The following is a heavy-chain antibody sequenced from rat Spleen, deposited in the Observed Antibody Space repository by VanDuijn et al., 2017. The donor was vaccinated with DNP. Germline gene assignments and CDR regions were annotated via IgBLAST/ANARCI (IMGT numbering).Heavy chain of an antibody. CDR1: GLSLTSNS. J-gene: IGHJ4*01. D-gene: IGHD1-11*01. CDR2: IWSNGGT. V-gene: IGHV2-47*01. Sequence: QVQLKESGPGLVQPSQTLSLTCTVSGLSLTSNSVSWIRQPPGKGLEWMGVIWSNGGTDYNSAIKSRLSISKDTSKSQVFLKLNSLQTEDTATYYCASTLVNYDTYGYYAMDAWGQGTSVTVSS. CDR3: ASTLVNYDTYGYYAMDA.